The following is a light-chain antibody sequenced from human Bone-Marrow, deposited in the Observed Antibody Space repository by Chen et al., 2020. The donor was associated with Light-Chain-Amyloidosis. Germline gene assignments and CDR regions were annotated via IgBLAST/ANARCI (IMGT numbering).Light chain of an antibody. J-gene: IGLJ3*02. CDR3: SSYTSSSTLVV. CDR2: DVS. CDR1: SSDVGGYNY. Sequence: QSALNKPASVSGSPGQSITISCTRTSSDVGGYNYVSWYQQHPGKAPKLMIYDVSNRPSGVSNRFSGSKSGNTASLTISGLQAEDEADYYCSSYTSSSTLVVFGGGTKLTVL. V-gene: IGLV2-14*01.